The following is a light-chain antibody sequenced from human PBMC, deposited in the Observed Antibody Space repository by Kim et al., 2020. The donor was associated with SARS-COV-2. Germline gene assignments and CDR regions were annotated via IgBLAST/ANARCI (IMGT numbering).Light chain of an antibody. J-gene: IGKJ1*01. CDR2: MAS. Sequence: DVVMTQSPLSLAVTLGQPASISCRSSQSLLHSNGYNYLDWYLQKPGQSPQLLIYMASNRASGVPDRFSGSGSGTDFTLNISRVEAEDVGVYYCMQARQSPPWTFGPGTKVDIK. CDR3: MQARQSPPWT. CDR1: QSLLHSNGYNY. V-gene: IGKV2-28*01.